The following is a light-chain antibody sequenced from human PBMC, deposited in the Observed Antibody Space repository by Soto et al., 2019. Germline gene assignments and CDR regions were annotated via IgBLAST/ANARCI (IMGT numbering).Light chain of an antibody. Sequence: IRMTQSPSSLSASTGDRVTITCRASQTISSWLAWYQQKPGKAPKLLIYDASSLESGVPSRFSGSGSGTEFTLTISSLQPDDFATYYCQQYNSYSWTFGQGTKVDI. CDR1: QTISSW. CDR2: DAS. CDR3: QQYNSYSWT. V-gene: IGKV1-5*01. J-gene: IGKJ1*01.